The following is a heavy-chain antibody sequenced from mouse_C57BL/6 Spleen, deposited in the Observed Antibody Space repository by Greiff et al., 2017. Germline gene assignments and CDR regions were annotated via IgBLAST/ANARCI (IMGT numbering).Heavy chain of an antibody. Sequence: VQLQQSGPELVKPGASVKISCKASGYAFSSSWMNWVKQRPGKGLEWIGRIYPGDGDTNYNGKFKGKATLTADKSSSTAYMQLSSLTSEDSAVYFCASLHYYGSSYYWYFDVWGTGTTVTVSS. D-gene: IGHD1-1*01. CDR3: ASLHYYGSSYYWYFDV. V-gene: IGHV1-82*01. CDR2: IYPGDGDT. CDR1: GYAFSSSW. J-gene: IGHJ1*03.